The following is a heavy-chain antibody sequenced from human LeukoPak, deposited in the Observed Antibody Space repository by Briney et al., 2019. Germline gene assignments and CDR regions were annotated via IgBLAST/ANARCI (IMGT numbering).Heavy chain of an antibody. CDR1: GFTFSSYG. V-gene: IGHV3-30*02. J-gene: IGHJ4*02. Sequence: PGGSLRLSCAASGFTFSSYGMHWVRQAPGKGLEWVAFIRYDGSNKYYADSVKGRFTISRDNSKNTLYLQMNSLSAEDTAVYYCAKHPRYSGSYYFDYWGQGTMVTVSS. CDR3: AKHPRYSGSYYFDY. CDR2: IRYDGSNK. D-gene: IGHD1-26*01.